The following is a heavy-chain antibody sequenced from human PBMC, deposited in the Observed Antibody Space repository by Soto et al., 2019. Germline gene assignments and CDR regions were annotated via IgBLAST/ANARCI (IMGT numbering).Heavy chain of an antibody. CDR3: AVGRDSSGYISPFDY. CDR2: INPNSGGT. Sequence: ASVKVSCKASGYTFTGYYMHWVRQAPGQGLEWMGWINPNSGGTNYAQKFQGWVTMTRDTSISTAYMELSRLRSDHTAVYYCAVGRDSSGYISPFDYWGQGTLVTVSS. J-gene: IGHJ4*02. V-gene: IGHV1-2*04. CDR1: GYTFTGYY. D-gene: IGHD3-22*01.